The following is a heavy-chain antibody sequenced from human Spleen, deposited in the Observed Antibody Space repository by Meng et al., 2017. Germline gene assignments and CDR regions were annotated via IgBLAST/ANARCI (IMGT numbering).Heavy chain of an antibody. J-gene: IGHJ4*02. D-gene: IGHD6-13*01. CDR2: INTDGSTT. V-gene: IGHV3-74*01. CDR3: ARDLGGIFAY. CDR1: GFTVSHNY. Sequence: GGSLRLSCAASGFTVSHNYMSWVRQVPGKGLVWVSRINTDGSTTSYADSVKGRFTISRDNAKNTLYLQMNSLRAEDTAVYYCARDLGGIFAYWGQGALVTVSS.